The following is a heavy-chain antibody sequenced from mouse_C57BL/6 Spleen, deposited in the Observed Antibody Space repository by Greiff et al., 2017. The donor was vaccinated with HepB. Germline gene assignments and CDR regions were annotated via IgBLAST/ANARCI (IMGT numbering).Heavy chain of an antibody. CDR3: ARGLRYFDV. Sequence: EVQVVESGGGLVKPGGSLKLSCAASGFTFSSYAMSWVRQTPEKRLEWVATISDGGSYTYYPDNVKGRFTISRDNAKNNLYLQMSHLKSEDTAMYYCARGLRYFDVWGTGTTVTVSS. J-gene: IGHJ1*03. CDR1: GFTFSSYA. CDR2: ISDGGSYT. D-gene: IGHD2-13*01. V-gene: IGHV5-4*01.